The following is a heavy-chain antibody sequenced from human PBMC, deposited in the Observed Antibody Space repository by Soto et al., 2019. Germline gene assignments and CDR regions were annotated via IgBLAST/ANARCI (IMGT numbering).Heavy chain of an antibody. J-gene: IGHJ5*02. Sequence: ASVKVYCKASGYTFTSSDINWVRQATGQGLEWMGWISAYNGNTNYAQKLQGRVTMTTDTSTSTAYMELRSLRSDDTAVYYCARDPVKGYCSGGCCIIGYNWFDPWGRRTLVPVSS. CDR3: ARDPVKGYCSGGCCIIGYNWFDP. CDR2: ISAYNGNT. CDR1: GYTFTSSD. V-gene: IGHV1-18*01. D-gene: IGHD2-15*01.